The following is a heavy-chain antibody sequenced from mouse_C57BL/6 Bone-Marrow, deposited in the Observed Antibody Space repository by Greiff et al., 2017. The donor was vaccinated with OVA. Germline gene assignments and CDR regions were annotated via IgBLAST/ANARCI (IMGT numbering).Heavy chain of an antibody. CDR1: GYTFTSYW. CDR2: IDPSDSET. D-gene: IGHD1-1*01. J-gene: IGHJ4*01. V-gene: IGHV1-52*01. CDR3: ARETTVVDYYAMDY. Sequence: QVQLKQPGAELVRPGSSVKLSCKASGYTFTSYWMHWVKQRPIQGLEWIGNIDPSDSETHYNQKFKDKATLTVDKSSSTAYMQHSSLTSEDSAVYYCARETTVVDYYAMDYWGQGTSVTVSS.